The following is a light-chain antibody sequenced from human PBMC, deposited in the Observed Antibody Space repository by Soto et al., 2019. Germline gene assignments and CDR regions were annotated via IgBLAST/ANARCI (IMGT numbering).Light chain of an antibody. CDR2: GAS. Sequence: EIVLTQSPAALALSPGERATRSCKASHSDSSNLDWYQKKHGQAPRTLIYGASTRATGVPARFSGSGSGTEFTLTISTLQSEDFAVYYCQQYDNWPPLHFGGGTKVDIK. CDR1: HSDSSN. V-gene: IGKV3-15*01. CDR3: QQYDNWPPLH. J-gene: IGKJ4*01.